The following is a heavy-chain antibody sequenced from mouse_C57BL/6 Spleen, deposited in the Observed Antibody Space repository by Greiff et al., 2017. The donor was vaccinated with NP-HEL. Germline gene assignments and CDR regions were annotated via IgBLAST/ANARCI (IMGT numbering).Heavy chain of an antibody. CDR1: GYTFTDYY. V-gene: IGHV1-26*01. CDR3: ARWVFITTGGFAY. CDR2: INPNNGGT. D-gene: IGHD1-1*01. J-gene: IGHJ3*01. Sequence: EVQLQQSGPELVKPGASVKISCKASGYTFTDYYMNWVKQSHGKSLEWIGDINPNNGGTSYNQKFKGKATLTVDKSSSTAYMELRSLTSEDSAVYYCARWVFITTGGFAYWGQGTLVTVSA.